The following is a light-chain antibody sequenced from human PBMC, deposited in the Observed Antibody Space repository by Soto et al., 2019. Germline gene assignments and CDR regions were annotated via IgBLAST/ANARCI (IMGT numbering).Light chain of an antibody. J-gene: IGLJ2*01. CDR2: DVN. V-gene: IGLV2-11*01. Sequence: QSALTQPRSVSGSPGQSVTISCTGTSSDVGGYNYVSWYQQHPGKAPKLMVFDVNKRPSGVPDRFSGSKSGNTASLTIFGLWAEDEADYYCFSYAGSYPSVLFGGGTKVTVL. CDR3: FSYAGSYPSVL. CDR1: SSDVGGYNY.